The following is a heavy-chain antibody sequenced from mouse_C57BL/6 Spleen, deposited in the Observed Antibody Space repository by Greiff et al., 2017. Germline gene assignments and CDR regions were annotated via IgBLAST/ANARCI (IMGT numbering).Heavy chain of an antibody. CDR3: ARSRGAQAVDY. J-gene: IGHJ2*01. D-gene: IGHD3-2*02. Sequence: QVQLQQSGAELVMPGASVKLSCKASGYTFTSYWMHWVKQRPGQGLEWIGDIDPSDSYTNYNQKFKGKSTLTVDKSSSAAYMQLSSLTSEDSAVYYCARSRGAQAVDYWGQGTTLTVSS. CDR2: IDPSDSYT. V-gene: IGHV1-69*01. CDR1: GYTFTSYW.